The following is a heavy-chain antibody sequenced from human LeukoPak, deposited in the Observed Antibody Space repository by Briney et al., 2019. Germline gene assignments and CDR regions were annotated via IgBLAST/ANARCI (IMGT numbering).Heavy chain of an antibody. J-gene: IGHJ4*02. V-gene: IGHV4-59*01. CDR3: ARSGGLTAMVFY. CDR1: GGSISSYY. D-gene: IGHD2-21*02. Sequence: SETLSLTCTVSGGSISSYYWGWIRQPPGKGLEWIGYIYYSGSTNSNPSLKRRVTISVDTYKNQFSLKLSSVTAADTAVYYCARSGGLTAMVFYWGQGTLVTVSP. CDR2: IYYSGST.